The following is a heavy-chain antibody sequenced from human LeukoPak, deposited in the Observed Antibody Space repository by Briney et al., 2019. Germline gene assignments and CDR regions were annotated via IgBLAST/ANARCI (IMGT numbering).Heavy chain of an antibody. Sequence: PGGSLRLSCAASGFTFSSYSMNWVRQAPGKGLEWVSSISSSSSYIYYADSVKGRFTISRDNAKNSLYLQMNSLRAEDTAVYYCARDLDSGRWYFDLWGRGTLVTVSS. J-gene: IGHJ2*01. CDR1: GFTFSSYS. D-gene: IGHD1-26*01. CDR2: ISSSSSYI. V-gene: IGHV3-21*01. CDR3: ARDLDSGRWYFDL.